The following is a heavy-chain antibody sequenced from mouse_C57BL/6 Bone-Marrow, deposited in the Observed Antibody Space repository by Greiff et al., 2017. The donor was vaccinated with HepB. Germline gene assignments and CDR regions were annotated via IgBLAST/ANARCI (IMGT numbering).Heavy chain of an antibody. CDR2: FYPGSGSI. CDR3: ARHEGPTMITKWYFDV. V-gene: IGHV1-62-2*01. CDR1: GYTFTEYT. D-gene: IGHD2-4*01. J-gene: IGHJ1*03. Sequence: VQLQQSGAELVKPGASVKLSCKASGYTFTEYTIHWVKKRSGQGLEWIGWFYPGSGSIKYNEKFKDKATLTADKSSSTVDMELSRLTSEDSAVYFCARHEGPTMITKWYFDVWGTGPTVTVSS.